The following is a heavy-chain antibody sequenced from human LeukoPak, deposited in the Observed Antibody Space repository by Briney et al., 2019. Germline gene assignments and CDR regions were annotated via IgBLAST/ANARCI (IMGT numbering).Heavy chain of an antibody. V-gene: IGHV3-53*01. D-gene: IGHD6-19*01. CDR3: TRNSGWYGVS. CDR2: IGYGGSDT. CDR1: EFSVGSNY. Sequence: GGSLRLSCAASEFSVGSNYMTWFRQAPGKGLEWVSSIGYGGSDTHYADSVKGRFTVSRDNSKNTLYLQLNSLRADDTAVYYCTRNSGWYGVSWGQGTLVSVSS. J-gene: IGHJ4*02.